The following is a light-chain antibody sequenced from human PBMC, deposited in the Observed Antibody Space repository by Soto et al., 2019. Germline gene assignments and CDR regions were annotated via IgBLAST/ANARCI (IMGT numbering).Light chain of an antibody. V-gene: IGKV1-39*01. CDR3: QQSYSTPIN. CDR1: QSISSY. Sequence: DIQMSQSPSSLSASGGDRVTITCRASQSISSYLNWYQQKPGKAPKLLIYAASSLQSGVPSRFSGSGSGTDFTLTISSLQPEDFATYYCQQSYSTPINFGQGTRREIK. J-gene: IGKJ5*01. CDR2: AAS.